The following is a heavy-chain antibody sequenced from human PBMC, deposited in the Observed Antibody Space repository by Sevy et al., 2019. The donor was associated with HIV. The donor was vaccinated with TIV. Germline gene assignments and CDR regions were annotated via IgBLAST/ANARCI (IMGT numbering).Heavy chain of an antibody. CDR3: TRGYSYEYGY. Sequence: GGSLRLSCAASGFTFSGSAMHWVRQAPGKGLEWVGRIRSKANSYATAYAASVKGRFTITRDDSKNTAYLQMNSLKTEDTAVYYGTRGYSYEYGYWGQGTLVTVSS. D-gene: IGHD5-18*01. CDR1: GFTFSGSA. CDR2: IRSKANSYAT. V-gene: IGHV3-73*01. J-gene: IGHJ4*02.